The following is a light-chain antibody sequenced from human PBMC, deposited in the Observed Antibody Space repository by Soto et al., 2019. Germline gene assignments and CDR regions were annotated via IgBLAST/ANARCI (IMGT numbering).Light chain of an antibody. J-gene: IGKJ2*01. Sequence: DTVMTQSPDSLAVSLGERATINCKSSQSVLYSSNNKNYLAWYQQKPGQPPKLLIYWASTREYGVPDRFSGSGSGTDFTLTISSLQAEDVAVYYCQQYYNTPYTFGQGTKLEIK. V-gene: IGKV4-1*01. CDR3: QQYYNTPYT. CDR2: WAS. CDR1: QSVLYSSNNKNY.